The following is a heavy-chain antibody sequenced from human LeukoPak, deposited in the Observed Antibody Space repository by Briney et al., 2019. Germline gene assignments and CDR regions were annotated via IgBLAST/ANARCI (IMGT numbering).Heavy chain of an antibody. CDR3: ASQDIVVVPAAIDNWFDP. CDR1: GGSISSGGYY. V-gene: IGHV4-31*03. J-gene: IGHJ5*02. D-gene: IGHD2-2*02. CDR2: IYYSGST. Sequence: PSQTLSLTCTVSGGSISSGGYYWSWIRQHPGKGLEWIGYIYYSGSTYYNPSLKSRVTISVDTSKNQFSLKLSSVTAADTAVYYCASQDIVVVPAAIDNWFDPWGQGTLVTVSS.